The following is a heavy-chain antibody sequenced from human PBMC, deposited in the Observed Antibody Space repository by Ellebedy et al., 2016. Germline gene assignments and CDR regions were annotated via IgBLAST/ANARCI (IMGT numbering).Heavy chain of an antibody. Sequence: GESLKISCAASGFTFSSYAMTWVRQAPGEGLEWVSTIGGNGVTTYYADSVKGRFTISRDNAKNSLYLQMSSLRAEDTAIYYCARVEYYYFSGSYELAYWGQGTLVTVSS. V-gene: IGHV3-23*01. D-gene: IGHD3-10*01. J-gene: IGHJ4*02. CDR2: IGGNGVTT. CDR3: ARVEYYYFSGSYELAY. CDR1: GFTFSSYA.